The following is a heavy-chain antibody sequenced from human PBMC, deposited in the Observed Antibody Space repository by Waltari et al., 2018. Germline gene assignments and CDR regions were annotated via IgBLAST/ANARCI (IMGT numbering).Heavy chain of an antibody. D-gene: IGHD3-22*01. Sequence: DVQLVESGGGLVKPGGSLTLACAASGFRFSAYAMNWGRQGPGKGLEGVSSISSRSKYSYYADSVKGRFTIARDNAKKFLYLEMNALSADDTAVYYCARDNWTPNFYDKSGYFWGQGALVSVSS. V-gene: IGHV3-21*02. CDR1: GFRFSAYA. J-gene: IGHJ4*02. CDR3: ARDNWTPNFYDKSGYF. CDR2: ISSRSKYS.